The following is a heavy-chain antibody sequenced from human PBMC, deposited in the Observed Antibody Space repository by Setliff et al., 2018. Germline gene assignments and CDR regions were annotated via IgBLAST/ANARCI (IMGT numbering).Heavy chain of an antibody. Sequence: SETLSLTCAVYGDPFTDYYWSWLRQPPGKGLEWIEEVNHRGDTNYSPSLRGRVSISVDTSKNQLSLKLDSLTAADTAVYFCARLPRTVTHFDYWGQGALVTVSS. CDR1: GDPFTDYY. J-gene: IGHJ4*02. V-gene: IGHV4-34*01. D-gene: IGHD4-17*01. CDR2: VNHRGDT. CDR3: ARLPRTVTHFDY.